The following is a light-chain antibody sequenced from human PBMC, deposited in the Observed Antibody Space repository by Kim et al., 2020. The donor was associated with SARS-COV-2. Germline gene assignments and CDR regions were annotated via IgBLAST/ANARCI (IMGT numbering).Light chain of an antibody. V-gene: IGKV3-20*01. CDR3: QQYGSSPLT. J-gene: IGKJ4*01. CDR2: GVS. CDR1: QSVTSPF. Sequence: SPGERAILSCRASQSVTSPFFAWYQQKPGQAPRLLISGVSSRATGIPDRFSGSGSGTDFTLTISRLEPEDLAVYYCQQYGSSPLTFGGGTKVDIK.